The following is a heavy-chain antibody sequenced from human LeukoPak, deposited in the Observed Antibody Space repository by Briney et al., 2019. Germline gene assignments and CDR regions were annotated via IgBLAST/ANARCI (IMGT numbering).Heavy chain of an antibody. CDR2: TRNKANSYTT. D-gene: IGHD2-2*01. J-gene: IGHJ5*02. CDR1: GFTFSDHY. Sequence: GGSLRLSCAASGFTFSDHYIDWVRQAPGKGLEWVGRTRNKANSYTTEYAASVKGRITISRDDSKNSVSLQLNSLKTEDAAVYYCVRLSQQSYAGGAAWGKGPLVTVSS. CDR3: VRLSQQSYAGGAA. V-gene: IGHV3-72*01.